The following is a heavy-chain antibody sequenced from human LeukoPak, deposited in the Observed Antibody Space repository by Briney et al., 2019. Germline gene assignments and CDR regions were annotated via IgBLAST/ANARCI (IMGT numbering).Heavy chain of an antibody. D-gene: IGHD3-10*01. V-gene: IGHV3-30*02. CDR3: AKDTISFSSPSDTGHDY. J-gene: IGHJ4*02. CDR2: IRYDGSNK. CDR1: RFTFSDYY. Sequence: GGSLRLSCAASRFTFSDYYMSWIRQAPGKGLEWVAFIRYDGSNKYYADSVKGRFTISRDNSKNTLYLQMNSLRAEDTAVYYCAKDTISFSSPSDTGHDYWGQGTLVTVSS.